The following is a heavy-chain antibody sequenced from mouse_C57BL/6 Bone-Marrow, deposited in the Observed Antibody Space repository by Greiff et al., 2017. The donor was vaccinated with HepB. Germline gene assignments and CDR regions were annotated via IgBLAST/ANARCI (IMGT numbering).Heavy chain of an antibody. CDR3: ARGFTTVVATDAMDY. Sequence: VQLQQPGAELVKPGASVKLSCKASGYTFTSYWMQWVNQRPGQGLEWIGEIDPSDSYTNYNQKFKGKATLTVDTSSSTAYMQLSSLTSEDSAVYYCARGFTTVVATDAMDYWGQGTSVTVSS. J-gene: IGHJ4*01. V-gene: IGHV1-50*01. CDR1: GYTFTSYW. D-gene: IGHD1-1*01. CDR2: IDPSDSYT.